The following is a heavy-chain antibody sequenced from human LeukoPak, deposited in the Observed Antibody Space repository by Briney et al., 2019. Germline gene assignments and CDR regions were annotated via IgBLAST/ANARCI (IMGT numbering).Heavy chain of an antibody. CDR2: ISYDGSNK. Sequence: GGSLRLSCAASGFTFSSYGMHWVRPAPGKGLEWVAVISYDGSNKYYADSVKGRFTISRDNSKNTLYLQMNSLRAEDTAVYYCAKDRSSSFDYWGQGTLVTVSS. D-gene: IGHD6-13*01. J-gene: IGHJ4*02. V-gene: IGHV3-30*18. CDR3: AKDRSSSFDY. CDR1: GFTFSSYG.